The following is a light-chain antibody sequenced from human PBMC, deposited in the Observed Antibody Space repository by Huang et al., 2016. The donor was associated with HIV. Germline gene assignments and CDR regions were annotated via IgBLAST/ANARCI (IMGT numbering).Light chain of an antibody. CDR1: DSVSTN. CDR3: QQYNNWPVT. J-gene: IGKJ4*01. Sequence: EKVMAQSPGTLSVSPGERATLSCRASDSVSTNVAWYQQRPGQAPRLLIEGASTRATGIPARFSGSGSGTEFALTISSMQSEDFAVYYCQQYNNWPVTFGGGTKVEIK. CDR2: GAS. V-gene: IGKV3-15*01.